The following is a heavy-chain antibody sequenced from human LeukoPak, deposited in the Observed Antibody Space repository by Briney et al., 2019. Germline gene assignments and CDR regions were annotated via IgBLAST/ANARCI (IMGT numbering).Heavy chain of an antibody. J-gene: IGHJ4*02. CDR1: GGSFSGYY. Sequence: SETLSLTCAVYGGSFSGYYWSWIRQPPGKGLEWIGEINHSGSTNYNPSLKSRVTISVDTSKNQFSLKLSSVTAADTAVYYCAGRSGGWHFDYGGQGTLVTVSS. D-gene: IGHD6-19*01. V-gene: IGHV4-34*01. CDR3: AGRSGGWHFDY. CDR2: INHSGST.